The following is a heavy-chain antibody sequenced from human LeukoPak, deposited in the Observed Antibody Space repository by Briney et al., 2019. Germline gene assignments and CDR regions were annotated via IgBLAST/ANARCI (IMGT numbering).Heavy chain of an antibody. D-gene: IGHD5-18*01. V-gene: IGHV3-23*01. Sequence: GGSLRLSCAASGFTFSSYAMSWVRQAPGKGLEWVSAISGSGGSTYYADSVKGRFTISRDISKNTLYLQMNSLRAEDTAVYYCARNLGGYSYGGPSSFDYWGQGTLVTVSS. CDR3: ARNLGGYSYGGPSSFDY. J-gene: IGHJ4*02. CDR2: ISGSGGST. CDR1: GFTFSSYA.